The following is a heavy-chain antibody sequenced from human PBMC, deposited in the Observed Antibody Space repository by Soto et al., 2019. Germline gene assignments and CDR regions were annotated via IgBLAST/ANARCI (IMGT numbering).Heavy chain of an antibody. D-gene: IGHD1-26*01. CDR2: FDPEDGET. CDR3: ATVGGSGGSRTYGYYYYGMEV. V-gene: IGHV1-24*01. Sequence: ASVKVSCKVSGYTLTELSMHWVRQAPGKGLEWMGGFDPEDGETIYAQKFQGRVTMTEDTSTDTAYMELSSLRSEDTAVYYCATVGGSGGSRTYGYYYYGMEVWGQGTTVTVSS. J-gene: IGHJ6*02. CDR1: GYTLTELS.